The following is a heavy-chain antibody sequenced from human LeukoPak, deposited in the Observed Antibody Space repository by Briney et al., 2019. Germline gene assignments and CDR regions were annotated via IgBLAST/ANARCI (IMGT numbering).Heavy chain of an antibody. CDR2: ISGSGGST. Sequence: PGGSLRLSCAASGLSFSISAMTWVRQAPGKGLEWVSAISGSGGSTYYADSVKGRLTISRDNSKNTLYLQMNSLRAEDTAVYYCARDTGSGYCTGGRCRGAFDIWGQGTKVTVSS. CDR3: ARDTGSGYCTGGRCRGAFDI. V-gene: IGHV3-23*01. D-gene: IGHD2-15*01. CDR1: GLSFSISA. J-gene: IGHJ3*02.